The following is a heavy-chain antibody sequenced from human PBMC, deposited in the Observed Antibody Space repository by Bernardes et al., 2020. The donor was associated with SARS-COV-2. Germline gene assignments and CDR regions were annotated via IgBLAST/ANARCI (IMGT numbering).Heavy chain of an antibody. V-gene: IGHV4-34*01. CDR3: ARVLPAYDFWSGYSYYFDY. Sequence: SETLSLTCAVYGGSFSGYYWSWIRQPPGKGLEWIGEINHSGSTNYNPSLKSRVTISVDTSKNQFSLKLSSVTAADTAVYYCARVLPAYDFWSGYSYYFDYWGQGTLVTVSS. D-gene: IGHD3-3*01. CDR2: INHSGST. J-gene: IGHJ4*02. CDR1: GGSFSGYY.